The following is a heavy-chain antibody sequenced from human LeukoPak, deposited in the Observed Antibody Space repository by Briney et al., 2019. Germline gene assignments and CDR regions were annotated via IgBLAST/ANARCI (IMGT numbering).Heavy chain of an antibody. V-gene: IGHV4-59*01. D-gene: IGHD2-15*01. Sequence: PSETLSLTCTVSGGSISSYYWSWIRQPPGKGLEWIGYISYRGNTNYNPSLKGRVAISVDTSKNQFSLKLSSVTAADTAVYYCARAGEVHCSGGSCYSGYFDYWGQGTLVTVSS. CDR3: ARAGEVHCSGGSCYSGYFDY. CDR2: ISYRGNT. CDR1: GGSISSYY. J-gene: IGHJ4*02.